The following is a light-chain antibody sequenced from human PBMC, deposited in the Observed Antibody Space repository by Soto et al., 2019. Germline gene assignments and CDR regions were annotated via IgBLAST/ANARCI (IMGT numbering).Light chain of an antibody. Sequence: QLVLTQPPSASGTPGQRVTISCSGSASSIGTNTVNWYRQLPGTAPKLLIYGDNQRPSGVPDRFSGSKSGTSASLAISGLQSEDEAEYYCAAWDGSLNNVPFGGGTQLTVL. V-gene: IGLV1-44*01. CDR2: GDN. CDR3: AAWDGSLNNVP. J-gene: IGLJ2*01. CDR1: ASSIGTNT.